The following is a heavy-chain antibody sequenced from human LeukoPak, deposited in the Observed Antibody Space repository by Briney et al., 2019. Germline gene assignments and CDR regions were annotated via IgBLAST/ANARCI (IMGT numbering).Heavy chain of an antibody. D-gene: IGHD6-19*01. V-gene: IGHV1-2*06. J-gene: IGHJ4*02. CDR3: ARDYSSGWYVGVY. CDR1: GYTFTGYY. CDR2: INPNSGGT. Sequence: ASVKVSCKASGYTFTGYYMHWVRQAPGQGLEWMGRINPNSGGTNYAQKFQGRVTMTRDTSISTAYMELSRLRSDDTAVYYCARDYSSGWYVGVYWRQGTLVPVSS.